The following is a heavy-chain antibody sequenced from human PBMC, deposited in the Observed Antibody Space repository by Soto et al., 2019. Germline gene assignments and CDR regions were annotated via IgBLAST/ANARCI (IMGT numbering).Heavy chain of an antibody. D-gene: IGHD6-6*01. CDR1: GFTFSSYA. CDR2: ISGSGGST. J-gene: IGHJ4*02. Sequence: GGSLRLSCAASGFTFSSYAMSWVRQAPGKGLEWVSAISGSGGSTYYADSVKGRFAISRDNSKNTLYLQMNSLRAEDTAVYYCAKDREYSSSRYYFDYWGQGTLVTVSS. CDR3: AKDREYSSSRYYFDY. V-gene: IGHV3-23*01.